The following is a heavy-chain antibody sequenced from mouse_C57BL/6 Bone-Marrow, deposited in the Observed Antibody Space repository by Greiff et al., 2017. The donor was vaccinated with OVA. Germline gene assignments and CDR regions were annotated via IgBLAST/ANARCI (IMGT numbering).Heavy chain of an antibody. CDR3: ARDTYYGNYAAMDY. V-gene: IGHV3-5*01. J-gene: IGHJ4*01. Sequence: EVKLMESGPGLVKPSQTVFLTCTVTGISITTGNYRWSWIRQFPGNKLEWIGYIYYSGTITYNPSLTSRTTITRDTPKNQFFLEMNSLTAEDTATYYCARDTYYGNYAAMDYWGQGTSVTVSS. CDR1: GISITTGNYR. D-gene: IGHD2-10*01. CDR2: IYYSGTI.